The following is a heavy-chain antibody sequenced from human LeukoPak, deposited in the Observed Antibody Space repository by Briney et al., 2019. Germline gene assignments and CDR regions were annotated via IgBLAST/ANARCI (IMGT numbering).Heavy chain of an antibody. J-gene: IGHJ4*02. D-gene: IGHD3-10*01. CDR2: IYYTGKT. Sequence: KSSETLSLTCTVSGDSVSNGNYYWSWLRQPPGKALEWIGYIYYTGKTYYNPSLEGRVTILVDTFRNHFSVKLSSVTAADTAVYYCARSQNYYGSGDYWSQGTLVTVSS. CDR3: ARSQNYYGSGDY. V-gene: IGHV4-61*03. CDR1: GDSVSNGNYY.